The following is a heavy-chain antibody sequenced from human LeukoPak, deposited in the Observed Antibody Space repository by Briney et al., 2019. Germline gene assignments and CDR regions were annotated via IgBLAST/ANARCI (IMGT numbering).Heavy chain of an antibody. CDR1: GGSISSYY. V-gene: IGHV4-59*01. J-gene: IGHJ4*02. Sequence: KPSETLSLTCTVSGGSISSYYWSWSRQPPGKGLEWIGYINYSGSTNYNPSLESRVTISVDTSRNQFSLKLTSVTAADTAVYYCARATDSNGWLFDYWGQGTLVTVSS. CDR2: INYSGST. D-gene: IGHD6-19*01. CDR3: ARATDSNGWLFDY.